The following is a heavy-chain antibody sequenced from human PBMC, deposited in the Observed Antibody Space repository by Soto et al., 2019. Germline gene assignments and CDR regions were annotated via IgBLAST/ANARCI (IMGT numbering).Heavy chain of an antibody. J-gene: IGHJ5*02. Sequence: PSETLSLTCTVSGGSISSGDYYWTWIRQHPGKGLEWIGYIHYSGSTYYNPSLKSRITISVDTSKNQFSLEVSSVTAADTAVYYCATLPPRIVVVKTEIPTWGQGTLVTVSS. V-gene: IGHV4-31*03. CDR2: IHYSGST. CDR3: ATLPPRIVVVKTEIPT. CDR1: GGSISSGDYY. D-gene: IGHD2-15*01.